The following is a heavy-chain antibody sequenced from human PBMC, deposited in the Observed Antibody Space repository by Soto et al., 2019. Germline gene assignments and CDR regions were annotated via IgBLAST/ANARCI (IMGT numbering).Heavy chain of an antibody. CDR3: ARDGQGTNLRYSSRWSQPPRFDY. Sequence: ETLSLTCTVSGVSVSNGAYYWSWIRQPPGKGLEWIGNIYYSGSTNYSPSLKSRVTISVDTSKNQFSLRLNSVTAADTAVYYCARDGQGTNLRYSSRWSQPPRFDYWGQGTLVTVSS. D-gene: IGHD6-19*01. CDR1: GVSVSNGAYY. J-gene: IGHJ4*02. V-gene: IGHV4-61*08. CDR2: IYYSGST.